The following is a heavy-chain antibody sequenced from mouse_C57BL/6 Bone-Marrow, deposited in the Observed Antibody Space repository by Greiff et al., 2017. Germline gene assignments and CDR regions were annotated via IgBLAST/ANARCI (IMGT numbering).Heavy chain of an antibody. CDR3: ATDIWYFDV. J-gene: IGHJ1*03. CDR2: IYPGSGST. Sequence: QVQLQQPGAELVKPGASVKMSCKASGYTFTSYWITWVKQRPGQGLEWIGDIYPGSGSTNYNEKFKSTATLTVDTTSSTAYMQLSSMTSEDSAVYYCATDIWYFDVWGTGTTVTVSS. CDR1: GYTFTSYW. V-gene: IGHV1-55*01.